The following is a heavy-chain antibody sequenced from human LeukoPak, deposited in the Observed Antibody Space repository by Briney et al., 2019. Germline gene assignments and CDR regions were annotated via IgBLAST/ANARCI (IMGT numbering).Heavy chain of an antibody. CDR3: ARDEMHFGVVTNGMDV. Sequence: SVTVSCKASGYTFTSYAISWVRQAPGQGLEWMGGIIPIFGTANYAQKFQGRVTITADESTSTAYMELSSLRSEDTAVYYCARDEMHFGVVTNGMDVWGQGTTVTVSS. D-gene: IGHD3-3*01. J-gene: IGHJ6*02. CDR1: GYTFTSYA. CDR2: IIPIFGTA. V-gene: IGHV1-69*13.